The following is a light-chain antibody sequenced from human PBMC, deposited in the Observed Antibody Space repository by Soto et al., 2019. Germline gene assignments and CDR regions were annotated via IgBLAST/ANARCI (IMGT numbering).Light chain of an antibody. V-gene: IGKV1-5*03. CDR2: RAS. J-gene: IGKJ4*01. CDR1: QSISNW. CDR3: QQYNSYSTRLT. Sequence: DIQMTQSPSTLSASVGDRVTITCRASQSISNWLAWYQQKPGKATKLLIYRASSLESGIPSRLSGSGSGTEFTLTISSLQPDDLATYYCQQYNSYSTRLTFGGGTKVETK.